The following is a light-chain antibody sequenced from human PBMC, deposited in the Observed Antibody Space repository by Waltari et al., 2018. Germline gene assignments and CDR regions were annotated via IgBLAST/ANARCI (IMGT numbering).Light chain of an antibody. CDR1: ASNIGAGYD. CDR2: SDC. CDR3: QSYDSSLSDVV. J-gene: IGLJ2*01. V-gene: IGLV1-40*01. Sequence: QSVLTQPPSVSGAPGQRVTISCTGSASNIGAGYDVHWYQQLPGTAPKLLIYSDCTRPSGVPDRFSGSKSGTSASLAITGLQAEDEADYYGQSYDSSLSDVVFGGGTKLTVL.